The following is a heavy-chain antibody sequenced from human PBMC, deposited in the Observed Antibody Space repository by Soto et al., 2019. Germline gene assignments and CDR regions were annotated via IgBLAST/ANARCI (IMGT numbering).Heavy chain of an antibody. Sequence: QVQLQESGPGLVKPSETLSLTCTVSGGSISSYYWSWIRQPPGKGLEWIGYIYYSGSTNYNPSLKSRVTISVDTSKNQFSLKLSSVTAADTAVYYCARAKPQQRSYSSWYDYWGQGTLVTVSS. J-gene: IGHJ4*02. V-gene: IGHV4-59*01. D-gene: IGHD6-13*01. CDR3: ARAKPQQRSYSSWYDY. CDR1: GGSISSYY. CDR2: IYYSGST.